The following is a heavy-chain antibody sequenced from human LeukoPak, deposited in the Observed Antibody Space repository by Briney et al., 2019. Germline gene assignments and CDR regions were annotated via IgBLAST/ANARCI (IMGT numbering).Heavy chain of an antibody. CDR2: IYYSGST. V-gene: IGHV4-39*01. CDR3: ARRAYYYDSSGYYFVAFDI. Sequence: SETLSLTCTVSGGSISSSSYYWGWIRQPPGKGLEWIGSIYYSGSTYCNPSLKSRVTISVDTSKNQFSLKLSSVTAADTAVYYCARRAYYYDSSGYYFVAFDIWGQGTMVTVSS. J-gene: IGHJ3*02. D-gene: IGHD3-22*01. CDR1: GGSISSSSYY.